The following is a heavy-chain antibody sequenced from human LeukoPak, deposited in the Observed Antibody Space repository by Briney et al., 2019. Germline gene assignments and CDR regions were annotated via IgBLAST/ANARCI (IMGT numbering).Heavy chain of an antibody. CDR3: ARRFPWFDP. Sequence: SETLSLTCTVSGGSINSYYWSWIRQPPGKGLEWIGYIYYSGSTNYNPSLKSRVTISVDTSKSQLSLKLSSVTAADTAVYYCARRFPWFDPWGQGTLVTVSS. CDR1: GGSINSYY. J-gene: IGHJ5*02. V-gene: IGHV4-59*08. CDR2: IYYSGST.